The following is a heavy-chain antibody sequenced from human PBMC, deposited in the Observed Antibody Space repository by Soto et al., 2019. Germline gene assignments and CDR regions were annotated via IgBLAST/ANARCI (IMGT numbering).Heavy chain of an antibody. V-gene: IGHV4-61*01. CDR2: IYYSGST. CDR1: GGSVSSGSYY. D-gene: IGHD3-3*01. Sequence: PSETLSLTCTVSGGSVSSGSYYWSWIRQPPGKGLEWIGYIYYSGSTNYNPSLKSRVTISVDTSKNQFSLKLSSVTAADTAVYYCARARTFGVVIIYYGMDVWAKGPRSPSP. CDR3: ARARTFGVVIIYYGMDV. J-gene: IGHJ6*02.